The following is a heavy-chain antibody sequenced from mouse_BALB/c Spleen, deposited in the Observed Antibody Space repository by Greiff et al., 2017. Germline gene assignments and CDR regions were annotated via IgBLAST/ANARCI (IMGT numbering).Heavy chain of an antibody. V-gene: IGHV1S29*02. D-gene: IGHD1-1*01. CDR3: ARGGYYGSSYVAWFAY. CDR1: GYTFTDYN. Sequence: VQLQQSGPELVKPGASVKISCKASGYTFTDYNMHWVKQSHGKSLEWIGYIYPYNGGTGYNQKFKSKATLTVDNSSSTAYMELRSLTSEDSAVYYCARGGYYGSSYVAWFAYWGQGTLVTVSA. J-gene: IGHJ3*01. CDR2: IYPYNGGT.